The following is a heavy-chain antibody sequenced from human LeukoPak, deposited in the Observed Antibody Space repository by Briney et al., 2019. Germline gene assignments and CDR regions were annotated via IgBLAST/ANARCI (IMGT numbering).Heavy chain of an antibody. J-gene: IGHJ4*02. CDR2: IWYDGSNK. V-gene: IGHV3-33*01. CDR3: ARDTPLYYYDSSGYFDY. D-gene: IGHD3-22*01. Sequence: PGGSLRLSCAASGFTFSSYGMHWVRQAPGKGLEWVAVIWYDGSNKYYADSVKGRFTISRDNSKNTLYPQMNSLRAEDTAVYYCARDTPLYYYDSSGYFDYWGQGTLVTVSS. CDR1: GFTFSSYG.